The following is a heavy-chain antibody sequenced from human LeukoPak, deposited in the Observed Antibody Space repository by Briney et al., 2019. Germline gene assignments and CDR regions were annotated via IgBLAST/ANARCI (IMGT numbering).Heavy chain of an antibody. CDR3: AREFHQNIVVVPAASNWFDP. CDR2: INPNSGGT. D-gene: IGHD2-2*01. V-gene: IGHV1-2*02. J-gene: IGHJ5*02. CDR1: GYTFTGYY. Sequence: ASVKVSCKASGYTFTGYYMHWVRQASGQGLEWMGWINPNSGGTNYAQKFQGRVTTTRDTSISTAYMELSRLRSDDTAVYYCAREFHQNIVVVPAASNWFDPWGQGTLVTVSS.